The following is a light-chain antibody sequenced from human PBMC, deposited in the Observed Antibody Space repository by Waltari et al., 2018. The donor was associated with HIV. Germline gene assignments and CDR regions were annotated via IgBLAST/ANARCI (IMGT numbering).Light chain of an antibody. CDR3: QSWDNGVRV. V-gene: IGLV4-69*01. CDR1: SGQSSYS. J-gene: IGLJ3*02. CDR2: LNSDGSH. Sequence: QLALTQSPSASASLGASVRLTCTLSSGQSSYSIAWPPQQPEKGPRFLMRLNSDGSHTRGDGIPDRFSGSASGAERYLTISSLQSEDEADYYCQSWDNGVRVFGGGTKLTVL.